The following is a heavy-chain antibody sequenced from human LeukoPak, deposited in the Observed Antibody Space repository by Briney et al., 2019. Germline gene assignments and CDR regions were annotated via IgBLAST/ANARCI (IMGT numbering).Heavy chain of an antibody. D-gene: IGHD3-22*01. V-gene: IGHV4-34*01. J-gene: IGHJ4*02. Sequence: SETLSLTCAVYGGSFSGYYWSWIRQPPGKGLEWIGEINHRGSTNYNPSLKSRVTISVDTSKNQFSLKLSSVTAADTAVYYCARVPEYYDSSFFDYWGQGTLVTVSS. CDR1: GGSFSGYY. CDR3: ARVPEYYDSSFFDY. CDR2: INHRGST.